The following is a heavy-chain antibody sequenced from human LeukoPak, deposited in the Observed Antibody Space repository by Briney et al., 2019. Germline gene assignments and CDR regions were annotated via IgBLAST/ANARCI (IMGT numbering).Heavy chain of an antibody. D-gene: IGHD6-13*01. CDR2: INWNGGST. CDR1: GFTFDDYG. V-gene: IGHV3-20*04. Sequence: GGSLRLSCAASGFTFDDYGMSWVRQAPGKGLEWVSGINWNGGSTGYADSVKGRFTISRDNAKNSLYLQMNSLRAEDTALYYCARDQTGAAGTSIPYYYYYGMDLWGQGTTVTVSS. CDR3: ARDQTGAAGTSIPYYYYYGMDL. J-gene: IGHJ6*02.